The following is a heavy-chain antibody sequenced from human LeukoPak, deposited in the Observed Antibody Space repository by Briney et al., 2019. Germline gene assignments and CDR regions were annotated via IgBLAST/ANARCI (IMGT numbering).Heavy chain of an antibody. CDR1: GFTFSTYA. CDR3: ARGEQQWLVPFDY. V-gene: IGHV3-23*01. Sequence: GGSLRLSCAASGFTFSTYAMSWVRQAPGKGLEWVSSISFSGRSTYYVDSVKGRFTISRDNSKNTLYLQMNSLGAEDKAVYYCARGEQQWLVPFDYWGQGTLVTVSS. CDR2: ISFSGRST. D-gene: IGHD6-19*01. J-gene: IGHJ4*02.